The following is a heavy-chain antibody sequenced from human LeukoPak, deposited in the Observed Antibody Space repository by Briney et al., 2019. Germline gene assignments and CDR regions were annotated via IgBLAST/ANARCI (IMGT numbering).Heavy chain of an antibody. CDR3: AREGRSSWYFEGFDY. J-gene: IGHJ4*02. CDR1: RDSVSSNSAA. CDR2: TYYRSKWYN. V-gene: IGHV6-1*01. Sequence: SQTLSLTCAISRDSVSSNSAAWNWIRQSPSRGLEWLGRTYYRSKWYNDYAVSVKSRITINPDTSKNQFSLQLNSVTPEDTAVYYCAREGRSSWYFEGFDYWGQGTLVTVSS. D-gene: IGHD6-13*01.